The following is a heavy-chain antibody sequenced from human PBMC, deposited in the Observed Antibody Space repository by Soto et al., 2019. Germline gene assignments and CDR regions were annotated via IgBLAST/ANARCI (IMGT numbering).Heavy chain of an antibody. D-gene: IGHD3-10*01. V-gene: IGHV4-39*01. J-gene: IGHJ5*02. CDR1: GGSISSSSYY. CDR3: ARQSTASGSYYMINNWFDP. Sequence: QLQLQESGPGLVKPSETLSLTCTVSGGSISSSSYYWGWIRQPPGKGLEWIGSIYYSGSTYYNPSLKSRVTISVDTSKNQFSLKLSSVTAADTAVYYCARQSTASGSYYMINNWFDPWGQGTLVTVSS. CDR2: IYYSGST.